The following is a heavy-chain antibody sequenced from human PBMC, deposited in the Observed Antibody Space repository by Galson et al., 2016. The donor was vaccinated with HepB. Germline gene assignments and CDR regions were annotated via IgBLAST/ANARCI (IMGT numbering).Heavy chain of an antibody. CDR1: GYTFIDYA. D-gene: IGHD3-10*01. V-gene: IGHV7-4-1*02. J-gene: IGHJ4*02. CDR3: GELPDLIDDRDIRGDFNY. Sequence: SVKVSCKASGYTFIDYAMNWVRQAPGHGLEWVGWINTNNGDATYAQGFTGRFVFSMDTSVSTAFLQISSLKVDDTAVYYCGELPDLIDDRDIRGDFNYWGQGTSVTVSS. CDR2: INTNNGDA.